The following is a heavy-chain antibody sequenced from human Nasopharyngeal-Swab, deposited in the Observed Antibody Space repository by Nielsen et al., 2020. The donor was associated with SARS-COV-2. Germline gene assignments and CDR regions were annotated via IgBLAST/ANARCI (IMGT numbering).Heavy chain of an antibody. D-gene: IGHD5-18*01. CDR1: GGSFSGYY. CDR3: AREDTAMGEIFDY. J-gene: IGHJ4*02. Sequence: SETLSLTCAVYGGSFSGYYWSWIRQPPGKGLEWIGEINHSGSTNYNPSLKRRVTISVDTSKNQFSLKLSSVTAADTAVYYCAREDTAMGEIFDYWGQGTLVTVSS. CDR2: INHSGST. V-gene: IGHV4-34*01.